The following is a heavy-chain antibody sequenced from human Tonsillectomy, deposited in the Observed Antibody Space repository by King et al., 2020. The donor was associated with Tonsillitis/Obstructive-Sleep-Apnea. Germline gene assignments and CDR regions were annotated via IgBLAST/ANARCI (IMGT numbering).Heavy chain of an antibody. CDR3: ARIGDTAMVGY. CDR1: GGSFSGYY. V-gene: IGHV4-34*01. CDR2: INHSGST. J-gene: IGHJ4*02. Sequence: VQLQQWGAGLFKPSETLSLTCAVYGGSFSGYYWSWIRQPPGKGLEWIGEINHSGSTNYNPSLKSRVTISVDTSKNQFSLKLSSVTAADTAVYYCARIGDTAMVGYWGQGTLVTVSS. D-gene: IGHD5-18*01.